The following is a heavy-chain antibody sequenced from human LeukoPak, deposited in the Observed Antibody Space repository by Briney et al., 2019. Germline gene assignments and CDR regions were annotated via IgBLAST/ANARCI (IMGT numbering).Heavy chain of an antibody. CDR2: VIPIFGTA. J-gene: IGHJ4*02. D-gene: IGHD1-26*01. CDR3: ARDSGKDPTFDY. CDR1: GGTFSSYA. V-gene: IGHV1-69*13. Sequence: SVKVSCKASGGTFSSYAISWVRQAPGQGLEWMGGVIPIFGTANYAQKFQGRVTITADESTSTAYMELSSLRSEDTAVYYCARDSGKDPTFDYWGQGTLVTVSS.